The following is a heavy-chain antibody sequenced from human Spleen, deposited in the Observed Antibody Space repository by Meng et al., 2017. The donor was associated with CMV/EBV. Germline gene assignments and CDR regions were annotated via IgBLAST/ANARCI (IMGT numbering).Heavy chain of an antibody. V-gene: IGHV3-11*01. CDR2: ISSSGSTI. CDR3: ARGQGRSSSRGYYYGMDV. Sequence: GESLKISCAASGFTFSDYYMSWIRQAPGKGLEWVSYISSSGSTIYYADSVKGRFTISRDNSKNTLYLQMNSLRAEDTAVYYCARGQGRSSSRGYYYGMDVWGQGTTVTVSS. J-gene: IGHJ6*02. D-gene: IGHD6-6*01. CDR1: GFTFSDYY.